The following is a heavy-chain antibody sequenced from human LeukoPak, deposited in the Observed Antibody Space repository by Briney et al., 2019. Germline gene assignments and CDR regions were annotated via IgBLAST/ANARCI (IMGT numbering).Heavy chain of an antibody. V-gene: IGHV4-38-2*02. CDR3: TRLSHVAGAPKVSWFDP. J-gene: IGHJ5*02. Sequence: NASETLSLTCTVSAYSISNGLVWGWIRQPPGKGLEWIASIYHSGTTYYNPSLKSRVTMSVDTSKNQFSLRLSSVTAADTAVYYCTRLSHVAGAPKVSWFDPWGQGTLVTVSS. D-gene: IGHD1-26*01. CDR2: IYHSGTT. CDR1: AYSISNGLV.